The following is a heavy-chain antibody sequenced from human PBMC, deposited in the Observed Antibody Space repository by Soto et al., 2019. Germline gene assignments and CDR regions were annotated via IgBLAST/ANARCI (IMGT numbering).Heavy chain of an antibody. CDR1: GFTVSSSY. V-gene: IGHV3-53*01. CDR3: ASGSVGGTRFFDS. Sequence: EVQLVESGGGLIQPGGSLRLSCAASGFTVSSSYMTWVRQAPGKGLEWVSVIYSGGTTYHADSVKGRFSTSRDNSKNTLYLQMNSLRAEDTAMYYCASGSVGGTRFFDSWGQGTLVTVSS. CDR2: IYSGGTT. J-gene: IGHJ4*02. D-gene: IGHD6-19*01.